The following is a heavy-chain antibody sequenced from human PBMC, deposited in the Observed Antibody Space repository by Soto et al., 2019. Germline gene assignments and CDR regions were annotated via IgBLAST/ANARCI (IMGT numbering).Heavy chain of an antibody. CDR2: IYYSGST. CDR3: ARSDEYYYDSSGYYGPGPFDY. J-gene: IGHJ4*02. CDR1: GGSISSRSYY. V-gene: IGHV4-39*01. D-gene: IGHD3-22*01. Sequence: TAPLSPSCTVSGGSISSRSYYWGWLRQRPAKGLEWIGSIYYSGSTYYNPSLKSRVTISVDTSKDQFSLKLSSVTAADTAVYYCARSDEYYYDSSGYYGPGPFDYWGQGTLVTVS.